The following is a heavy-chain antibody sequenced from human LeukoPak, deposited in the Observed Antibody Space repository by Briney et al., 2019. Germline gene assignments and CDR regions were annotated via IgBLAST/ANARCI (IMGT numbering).Heavy chain of an antibody. V-gene: IGHV4-34*01. CDR2: INHSGST. Sequence: SETLSLTCAVYGGSFSGYYWSWIRQPPGKGLEWIGEINHSGSTNYNPSLKSRVTISVDTSKNQFSLKLSSVTAADTAVYYCASTGSSGSYYNYWGQGTLVTVSS. CDR3: ASTGSSGSYYNY. CDR1: GGSFSGYY. J-gene: IGHJ4*02. D-gene: IGHD3-10*01.